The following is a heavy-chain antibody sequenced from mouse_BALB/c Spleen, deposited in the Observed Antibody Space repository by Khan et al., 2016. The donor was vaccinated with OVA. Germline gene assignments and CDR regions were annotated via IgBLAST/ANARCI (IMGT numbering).Heavy chain of an antibody. CDR1: GYSITSDYA. V-gene: IGHV3-2*02. Sequence: EVQLVESGPGLVKPSQSLSLTCTVTGYSITSDYAWNWIRQFPGNKLEWMGYISYSGSTSYNPSIKSRISITRDTSKNQFFLQLNSVTTEDTATYYCARSIMANWGQGTTLTVSS. J-gene: IGHJ2*01. CDR2: ISYSGST. CDR3: ARSIMAN.